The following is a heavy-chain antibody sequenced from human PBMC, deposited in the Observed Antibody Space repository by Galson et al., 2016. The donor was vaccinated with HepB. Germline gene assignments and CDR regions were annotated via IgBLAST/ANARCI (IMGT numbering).Heavy chain of an antibody. D-gene: IGHD6-19*01. V-gene: IGHV3-15*01. J-gene: IGHJ4*02. CDR3: TAGVPFDY. CDR1: GFIFSDAW. CDR2: IKTKTDGETT. Sequence: SLRLSCAASGFIFSDAWMNWVRQAPGKGLEWVGRIKTKTDGETTHYAAPVAGRFSISRDDSKNTVYLQMNSLKTEDTALYYCTAGVPFDYWGQGTLVTVSS.